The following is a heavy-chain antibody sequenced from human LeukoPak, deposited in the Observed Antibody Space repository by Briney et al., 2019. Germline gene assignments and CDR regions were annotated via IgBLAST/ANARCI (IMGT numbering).Heavy chain of an antibody. D-gene: IGHD3-3*01. J-gene: IGHJ4*02. Sequence: SETLSLTCTVSGGSISSGGYYWSWIRQHPGKGLEWIGYIYYSGSTYYNPSLKSRVTISVDTSKNQFSLKLSSVTAADTAAYYCARFRSPPRLFDYWGQGTLVTVSS. CDR1: GGSISSGGYY. CDR3: ARFRSPPRLFDY. V-gene: IGHV4-31*03. CDR2: IYYSGST.